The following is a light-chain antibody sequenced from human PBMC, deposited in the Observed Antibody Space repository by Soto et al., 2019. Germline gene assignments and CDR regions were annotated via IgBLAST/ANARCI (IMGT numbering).Light chain of an antibody. Sequence: EIVMTKPTATLSVSPGERATLSCRASQSVSSNLAWYQQKPGQAPRLLIYGASTRATGLPARFSGSESGTEFTLTLSSLQAEDFAVYYWQQYNKWPPQLTVRQGTRLEI. V-gene: IGKV3-15*01. CDR2: GAS. J-gene: IGKJ5*01. CDR3: QQYNKWPPQLT. CDR1: QSVSSN.